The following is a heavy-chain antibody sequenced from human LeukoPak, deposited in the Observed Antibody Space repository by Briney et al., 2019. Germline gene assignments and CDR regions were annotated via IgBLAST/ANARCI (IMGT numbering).Heavy chain of an antibody. J-gene: IGHJ4*02. V-gene: IGHV3-7*01. CDR3: ARSPYTSVWYGVGY. CDR2: IKQDGSEK. D-gene: IGHD6-19*01. CDR1: GFTSSSYW. Sequence: PGGSLRLSCAASGFTSSSYWMGWVRQAPGKGLEWVANIKQDGSEKYYVDSVKGRFTISRDNAKNSLYLQLNNLRAEETAVYYCARSPYTSVWYGVGYWGQGTLVTVSS.